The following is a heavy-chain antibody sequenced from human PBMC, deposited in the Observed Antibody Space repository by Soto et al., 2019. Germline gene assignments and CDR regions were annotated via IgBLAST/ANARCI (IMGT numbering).Heavy chain of an antibody. CDR2: VSHDGRNT. J-gene: IGHJ4*02. D-gene: IGHD6-19*01. Sequence: GGSLRLSCAASGFTFSDYAMHWVRQAPGKGLEWVAVVSHDGRNTHYADSVKGRFTISRDSSKNTVSLEMTSLKAEDTAFYYCAKGGRQWLVTSDFNYWGQGALVTVSS. V-gene: IGHV3-30*18. CDR3: AKGGRQWLVTSDFNY. CDR1: GFTFSDYA.